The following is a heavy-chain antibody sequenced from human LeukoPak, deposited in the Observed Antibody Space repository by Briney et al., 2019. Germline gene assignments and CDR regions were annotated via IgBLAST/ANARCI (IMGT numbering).Heavy chain of an antibody. J-gene: IGHJ4*02. CDR2: ISGSGGST. Sequence: PGGSLRLSCAASGFTFSSYAMSWVRQAPGKGLEWVSAISGSGGSTYYADSVKGRFTISRDNSKNTLYLQMNSLRAEDTAVYYCAEDQPRQQLVTHVGNYFDYWGQGTLVTVSS. CDR3: AEDQPRQQLVTHVGNYFDY. D-gene: IGHD6-13*01. V-gene: IGHV3-23*01. CDR1: GFTFSSYA.